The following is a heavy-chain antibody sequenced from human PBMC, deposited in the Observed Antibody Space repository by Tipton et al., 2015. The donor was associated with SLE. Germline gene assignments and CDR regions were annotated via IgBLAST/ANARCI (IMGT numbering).Heavy chain of an antibody. CDR2: VYPGDSDT. CDR3: ARGKPFDP. Sequence: QSGAEVKKPGESLKISCKGSGYTFTSYWVAWVRQMPGKGLEWMGIVYPGDSDTRYSPSFQGQVTFSADRSVNTAYLQWSSLKASDTAMYYCARGKPFDPWGQGTLVTVSS. CDR1: GYTFTSYW. D-gene: IGHD3-10*01. V-gene: IGHV5-51*03. J-gene: IGHJ5*02.